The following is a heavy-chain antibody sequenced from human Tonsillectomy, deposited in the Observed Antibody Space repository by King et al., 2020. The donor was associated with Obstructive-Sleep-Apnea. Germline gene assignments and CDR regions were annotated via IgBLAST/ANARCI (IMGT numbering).Heavy chain of an antibody. CDR3: ASASRPQDALDY. CDR1: GDSIYSGSYS. J-gene: IGHJ4*02. Sequence: LQLQESGSGLLKPSQTLSLSCSVSGDSIYSGSYSWSWIRQPPGKGLEWIAYIYHSGSTYYNPSLTSRVTISVDRSKNQFSLKLNSVTAADTAVYYFASASRPQDALDYWGQGTLVTVSS. CDR2: IYHSGST. V-gene: IGHV4-30-2*01.